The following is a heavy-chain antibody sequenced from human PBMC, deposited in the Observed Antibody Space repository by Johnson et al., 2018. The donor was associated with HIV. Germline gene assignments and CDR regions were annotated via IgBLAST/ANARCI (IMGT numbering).Heavy chain of an antibody. V-gene: IGHV3-48*01. CDR1: GFTFSNYA. D-gene: IGHD6-13*01. CDR3: AKVAVATAAGGVALDI. J-gene: IGHJ3*02. Sequence: VQLVESGGGVVQPWGSLRLSCAASGFTFSNYAMHWVRHAPGKGLEWVSYISSSGSTIYHADSVKGRFTISRDNSKNTLYLQMNSLRAEDMAVYYCAKVAVATAAGGVALDIWGPGTMVTVS. CDR2: ISSSGSTI.